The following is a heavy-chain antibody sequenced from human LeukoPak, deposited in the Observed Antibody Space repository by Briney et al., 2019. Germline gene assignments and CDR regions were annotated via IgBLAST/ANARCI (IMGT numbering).Heavy chain of an antibody. J-gene: IGHJ5*02. V-gene: IGHV4-31*03. CDR3: ARDKRGYCSGGSCYDWFDP. Sequence: SETLSLTCTVSGGSISSGGYYWSWLRQHPGKGLEWIGYIYYSGSTYYNPSLKSRVTISVDTSKNQFSLKLSSVTAADTAVYYCARDKRGYCSGGSCYDWFDPWGQGTLVTVSS. D-gene: IGHD2-15*01. CDR1: GGSISSGGYY. CDR2: IYYSGST.